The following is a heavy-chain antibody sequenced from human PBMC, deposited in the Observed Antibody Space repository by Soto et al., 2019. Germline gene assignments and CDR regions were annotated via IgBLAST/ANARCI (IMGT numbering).Heavy chain of an antibody. CDR2: IIPIFGTA. V-gene: IGHV1-69*06. CDR1: GGTFSSYA. Sequence: SVKVSCKASGGTFSSYAISWVRQAPGQGLEWMGGIIPIFGTANYAQKFQGRVTITADKSTSTAYMELSSLRSEDTAAYYCARSERTSDYYYGMDVWGQGTTVTVSS. D-gene: IGHD1-1*01. CDR3: ARSERTSDYYYGMDV. J-gene: IGHJ6*02.